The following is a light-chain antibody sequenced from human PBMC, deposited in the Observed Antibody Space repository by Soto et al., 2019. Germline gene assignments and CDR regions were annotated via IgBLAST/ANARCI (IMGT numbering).Light chain of an antibody. CDR3: QSYDSSLSGSNV. J-gene: IGLJ1*01. V-gene: IGLV1-40*01. CDR2: GNS. CDR1: SSNIGAGYD. Sequence: SVLTQPPSVSGAPGQRVTLSCTGSSSNIGAGYDVHWYQQLPGTAPKLLIYGNSNRPSGVPDRFSGSKSGTSASLAITGLQAEDEADYYCQSYDSSLSGSNVFGTGTKLTVL.